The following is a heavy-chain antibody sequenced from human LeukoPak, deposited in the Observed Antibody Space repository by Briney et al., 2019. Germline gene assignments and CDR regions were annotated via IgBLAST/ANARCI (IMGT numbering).Heavy chain of an antibody. CDR2: ISSSSSYI. V-gene: IGHV3-21*01. CDR1: GFTFSSYS. D-gene: IGHD3-10*01. Sequence: GGSLRLSCGASGFTFSSYSMNWVRQAPGKGLEWVSSISSSSSYIYYADSVKGRFTISRDNAKNSLYLQMNSLRAEDTAVYYCARDKALGGSDYWGQGTLVTVSS. J-gene: IGHJ4*02. CDR3: ARDKALGGSDY.